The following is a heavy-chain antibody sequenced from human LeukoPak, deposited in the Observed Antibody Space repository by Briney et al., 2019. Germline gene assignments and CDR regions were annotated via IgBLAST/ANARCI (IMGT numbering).Heavy chain of an antibody. CDR2: IFYSGST. Sequence: PSETLSLTCTVSSGPISTSNYYWGWVRQPPGKALEWIGNIFYSGSTYYSPSLKSRVTISLDTSRNQFSLKLNSVTAADTAVYYCARDDGYCSGGSCQNYWGQGTLVTVSS. V-gene: IGHV4-39*07. D-gene: IGHD2-15*01. CDR1: SGPISTSNYY. CDR3: ARDDGYCSGGSCQNY. J-gene: IGHJ4*02.